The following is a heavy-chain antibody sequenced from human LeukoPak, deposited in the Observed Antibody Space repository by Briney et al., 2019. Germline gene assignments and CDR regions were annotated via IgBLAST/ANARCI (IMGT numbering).Heavy chain of an antibody. Sequence: SETLSLTCTVSGGSISSSSYYWGWIRQPPGKGLEWIGSIYYSGSTCYNPSLKSRVTISVDTSKNQFSLKLSSVTAADTAVYYCARASGPWYFDLWGRGTPVTVSS. CDR2: IYYSGST. D-gene: IGHD3-10*01. CDR3: ARASGPWYFDL. J-gene: IGHJ2*01. CDR1: GGSISSSSYY. V-gene: IGHV4-39*01.